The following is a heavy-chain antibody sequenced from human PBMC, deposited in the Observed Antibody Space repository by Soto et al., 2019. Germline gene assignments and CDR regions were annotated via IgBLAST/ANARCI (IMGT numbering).Heavy chain of an antibody. D-gene: IGHD5-12*01. CDR1: GGTFSSYA. CDR3: ARDLRSGEMATITWDYYYFYGMAV. J-gene: IGHJ6*02. V-gene: IGHV1-69*13. CDR2: IIPIFGTA. Sequence: ASVKVSCKASGGTFSSYAISWVRQAPGQGLEWMGGIIPIFGTANYAQKFQGRVTITADESTSTAYMELSSLRSEDTAVYYCARDLRSGEMATITWDYYYFYGMAVWGQGTTVTVSS.